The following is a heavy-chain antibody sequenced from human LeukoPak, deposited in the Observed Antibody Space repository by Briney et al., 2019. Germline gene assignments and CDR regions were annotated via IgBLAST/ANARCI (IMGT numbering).Heavy chain of an antibody. CDR2: GSEK. V-gene: IGHV3-7*01. Sequence: GSEKYYVDSVKGRFTISRDNAKNSLYLQMNSLRAEDTAVYYCARDLYSSGWSAYYYYGMDVWGQGTTVTVSS. CDR3: ARDLYSSGWSAYYYYGMDV. J-gene: IGHJ6*02. D-gene: IGHD6-19*01.